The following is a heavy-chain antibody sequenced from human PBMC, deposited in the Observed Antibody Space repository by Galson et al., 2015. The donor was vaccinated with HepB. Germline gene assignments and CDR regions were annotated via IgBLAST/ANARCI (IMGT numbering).Heavy chain of an antibody. Sequence: SLRLSCAASGFTFSSYAMSWVRQAPGKGLEWVSAITGSGGKTYYAASVKGRFTISRDNSKNTLFLQMNTLRAEDTALYYCAKDPLGENCGYTNWFAPWGQGTLVTVSS. CDR3: AKDPLGENCGYTNWFAP. D-gene: IGHD3-22*01. CDR2: ITGSGGKT. V-gene: IGHV3-23*01. J-gene: IGHJ5*02. CDR1: GFTFSSYA.